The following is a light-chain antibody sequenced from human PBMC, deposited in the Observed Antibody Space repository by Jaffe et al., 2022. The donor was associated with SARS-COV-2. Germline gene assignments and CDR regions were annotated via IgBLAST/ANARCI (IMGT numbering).Light chain of an antibody. Sequence: DIQMTQSPSSLSASVGDRVTITCRASQSISSYLSWYQQKPGKAPNLLIYGASSLQSGVPSRFGATGSGTEFTLTISNLQPEDFATYYCQQSYNTPLTFGGGTNIEI. CDR3: QQSYNTPLT. J-gene: IGKJ4*01. V-gene: IGKV1-39*01. CDR2: GAS. CDR1: QSISSY.